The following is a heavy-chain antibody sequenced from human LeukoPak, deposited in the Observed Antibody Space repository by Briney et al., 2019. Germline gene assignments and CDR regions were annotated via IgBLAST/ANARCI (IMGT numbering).Heavy chain of an antibody. CDR2: IYRSGDT. J-gene: IGHJ4*02. CDR1: DDSINTYY. D-gene: IGHD2-21*02. CDR3: ARTARVFDH. Sequence: SETLSLTCTVSDDSINTYYWSWIRQPPRPALECIGYIYRSGDTNSNPSLKSRVAMSLDTSNRQFSLQLRSVTAADTAVYFCARTARVFDHWGQGLLVTVSS. V-gene: IGHV4-4*08.